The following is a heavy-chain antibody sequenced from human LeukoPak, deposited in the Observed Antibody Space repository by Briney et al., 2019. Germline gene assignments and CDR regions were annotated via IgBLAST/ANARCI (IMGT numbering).Heavy chain of an antibody. Sequence: PGGSLRLSCAASGFTFSSYSMNWVRQAPGKGLEWVSYISSSSRTTYYADSVKGRFTISRDNAKNSLYLQMNSLRAEDTAVYYCARDPGYGDYDHFDYWGQGTLVTVSS. CDR1: GFTFSSYS. D-gene: IGHD4-17*01. V-gene: IGHV3-48*04. CDR2: ISSSSRTT. CDR3: ARDPGYGDYDHFDY. J-gene: IGHJ4*02.